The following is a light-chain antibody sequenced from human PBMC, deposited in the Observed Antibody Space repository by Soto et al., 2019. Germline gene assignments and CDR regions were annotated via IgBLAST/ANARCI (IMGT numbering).Light chain of an antibody. CDR3: GTWDSSLSGGV. CDR1: SSNIASNY. V-gene: IGLV1-51*01. CDR2: DDN. J-gene: IGLJ1*01. Sequence: QSVLTQPPSVSAAPGQRVTIPCSGTSSNIASNYVSWYQQFPGTAPRLLIYDDNKRPSGIPDRFSASKSGTSATLGITGLQSGDEADYYCGTWDSSLSGGVFGTGTKLTVL.